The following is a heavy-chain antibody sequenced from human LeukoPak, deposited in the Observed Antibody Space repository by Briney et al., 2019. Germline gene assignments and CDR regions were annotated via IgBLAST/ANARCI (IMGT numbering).Heavy chain of an antibody. Sequence: SETLSLTCTVSGGSISTTTYYWDWIRQPPGKGLEWIGSIYYDGSTYYNPPLKSRVPISVDTSKNQFSLKLSSVTAADTAVYYCARPLSAYGSGSYYNWFDPWGQGTLVTVSS. CDR2: IYYDGST. D-gene: IGHD3-10*01. J-gene: IGHJ5*02. CDR1: GGSISTTTYY. V-gene: IGHV4-39*01. CDR3: ARPLSAYGSGSYYNWFDP.